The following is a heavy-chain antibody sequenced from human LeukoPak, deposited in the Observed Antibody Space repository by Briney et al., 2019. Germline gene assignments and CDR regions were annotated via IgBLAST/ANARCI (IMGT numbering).Heavy chain of an antibody. J-gene: IGHJ4*02. Sequence: SQTLSLXCTVSGGSISSGDYYWSWIRQPPGKGLEWIGYIYYSGSTYYNPSLKSRVTISVDTSKNQFSLKLSSVTAADTAVCYCARGPYGDYVGYWGQGTLVTVSS. CDR3: ARGPYGDYVGY. D-gene: IGHD4-17*01. V-gene: IGHV4-30-4*08. CDR1: GGSISSGDYY. CDR2: IYYSGST.